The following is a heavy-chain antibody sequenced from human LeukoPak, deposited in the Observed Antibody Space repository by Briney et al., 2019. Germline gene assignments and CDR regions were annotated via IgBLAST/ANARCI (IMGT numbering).Heavy chain of an antibody. CDR2: ISGSGGST. CDR3: GAAMVSRYFQH. Sequence: TGGSLRLSCAASGFTFGNSWVHWVRQAPGKGLEWVSAISGSGGSTYYADSVKGRFTISRDNSKNTLYLQMNSLRAEDTAVYYCGAAMVSRYFQHWGQGTLVTVSS. J-gene: IGHJ1*01. CDR1: GFTFGNSW. D-gene: IGHD5-18*01. V-gene: IGHV3-23*01.